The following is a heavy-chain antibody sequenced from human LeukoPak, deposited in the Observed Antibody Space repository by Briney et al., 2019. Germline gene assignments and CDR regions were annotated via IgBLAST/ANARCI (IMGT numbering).Heavy chain of an antibody. CDR3: ARGGITMVRGVIITKALDY. D-gene: IGHD3-10*01. CDR2: LNPNSGGT. V-gene: IGHV1-2*02. Sequence: ASVKVSCKASGYTFTGYYMHWVRQAPGQGLEWMGWLNPNSGGTNYAQNFQGRVTMTRDTSISAAYMELSRLRSDETAGYFCARGGITMVRGVIITKALDYWGQGTLVTVSS. J-gene: IGHJ4*02. CDR1: GYTFTGYY.